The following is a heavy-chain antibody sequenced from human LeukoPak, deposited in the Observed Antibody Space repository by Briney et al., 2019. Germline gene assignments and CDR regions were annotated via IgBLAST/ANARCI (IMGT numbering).Heavy chain of an antibody. CDR3: AGDGWFGELL. Sequence: GGSLRLSCAASGFTFSSYAMHWVRQAPGKGLEWVAVISYDGSNKYYADSVKGRFTISRDDAKNSLYLQMNSLRAEDTAVYYCAGDGWFGELLGGQGTLVTVSS. D-gene: IGHD3-10*01. V-gene: IGHV3-30*04. CDR2: ISYDGSNK. J-gene: IGHJ4*02. CDR1: GFTFSSYA.